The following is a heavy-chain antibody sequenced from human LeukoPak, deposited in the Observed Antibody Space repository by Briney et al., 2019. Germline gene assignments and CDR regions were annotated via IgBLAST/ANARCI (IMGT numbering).Heavy chain of an antibody. CDR1: GFTFSSYW. CDR2: IKQDGSEK. V-gene: IGHV3-7*01. Sequence: GGSLRLSCAASGFTFSSYWMSWVRQAPGKGLEWVANIKQDGSEKCYVDSVKGRFTISRDNAKNSLYLQMNSLRAEDTAVYYCARDRVPQYYDSSGYLGPWGQGTLVTVSS. CDR3: ARDRVPQYYDSSGYLGP. D-gene: IGHD3-22*01. J-gene: IGHJ5*02.